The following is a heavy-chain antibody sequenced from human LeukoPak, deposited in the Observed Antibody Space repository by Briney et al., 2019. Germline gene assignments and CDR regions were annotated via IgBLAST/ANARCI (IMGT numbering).Heavy chain of an antibody. V-gene: IGHV1-58*01. CDR2: IVVGSGNT. D-gene: IGHD3-22*01. CDR3: AALPHYYDSSGYYIDY. Sequence: GASVKVSCKASGFTFTSSAVQWVRQARGQRLEWIGWIVVGSGNTNYAQKFQERVTITRDMSTSTAYMELSSLRSEDTAVYYCAALPHYYDSSGYYIDYWGQGTLVTVSS. J-gene: IGHJ4*02. CDR1: GFTFTSSA.